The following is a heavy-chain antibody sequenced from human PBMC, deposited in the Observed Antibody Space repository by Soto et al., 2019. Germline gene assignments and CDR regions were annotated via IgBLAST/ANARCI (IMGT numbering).Heavy chain of an antibody. J-gene: IGHJ5*02. V-gene: IGHV4-59*01. CDR1: GGSISSYY. CDR3: ARGLDYDYVWGSYRLYNWFDP. Sequence: SETLSLTCTVSGGSISSYYWSWIRQPPGKGLEWIGYIYYSGSTNYNPSLKSRVTISVDTSKNQFSLKLSSVTAADTAVYYCARGLDYDYVWGSYRLYNWFDPWGQGTLVTVSS. D-gene: IGHD3-16*02. CDR2: IYYSGST.